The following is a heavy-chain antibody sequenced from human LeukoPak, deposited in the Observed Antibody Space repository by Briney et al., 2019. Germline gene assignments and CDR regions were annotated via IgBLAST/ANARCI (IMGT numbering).Heavy chain of an antibody. CDR3: ASRKLGNDY. CDR2: IYHSGST. V-gene: IGHV4-4*02. Sequence: SETLSLTCAVSGGSISSTNWWTWVRQPPGKGLEWIGEIYHSGSTNYNPSLKSRVTISVDKSKNQFSLNLSSVTAADTAVYYCASRKLGNDYWGQGTLVTVSS. CDR1: GGSISSTNW. D-gene: IGHD7-27*01. J-gene: IGHJ4*02.